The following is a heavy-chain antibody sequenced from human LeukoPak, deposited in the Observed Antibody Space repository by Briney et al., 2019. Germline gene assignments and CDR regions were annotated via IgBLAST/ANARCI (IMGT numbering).Heavy chain of an antibody. J-gene: IGHJ4*02. CDR2: IIPIFGTA. CDR1: GGTFSSYA. V-gene: IGHV1-69*01. D-gene: IGHD3-9*01. Sequence: SVKVSCKASGGTFSSYAISWVRQAPGQGLEWMGVIIPIFGTANYAQKFQGRVTITADESTSTAYMELSSLRSEDTAVYYCARDYDILTGYYYFDYWGQGTLVTVSS. CDR3: ARDYDILTGYYYFDY.